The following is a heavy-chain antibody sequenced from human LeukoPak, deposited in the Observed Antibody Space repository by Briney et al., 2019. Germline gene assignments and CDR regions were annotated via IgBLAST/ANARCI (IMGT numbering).Heavy chain of an antibody. J-gene: IGHJ4*02. CDR1: GGSISSYY. CDR3: AGAHSNSFYFDF. V-gene: IGHV4-59*01. D-gene: IGHD4-11*01. Sequence: PSETLSLTCTVSGGSISSYYWSWIRQSPGKGLEWIGYIYSGSTNYNPSLKSRVTISVDASKNQCSLKLRSVTAADTAVYFCAGAHSNSFYFDFWGQGTLVSVSP. CDR2: IYSGST.